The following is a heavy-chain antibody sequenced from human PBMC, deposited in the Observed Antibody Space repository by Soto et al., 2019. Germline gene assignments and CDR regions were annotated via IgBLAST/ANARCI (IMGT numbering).Heavy chain of an antibody. CDR1: GFTSSTYS. D-gene: IGHD2-2*02. V-gene: IGHV3-21*01. J-gene: IGHJ6*02. CDR3: AREYTAWPLAYGLDV. Sequence: LSCVGSGFTSSTYSINWVRQAPGKGLEWVSSISSRSDIYYADSVKGRFTISRDNAKNSVSLQMNSLRAEDTAVYYCAREYTAWPLAYGLDVWGQGTTVTVSS. CDR2: ISSRSDI.